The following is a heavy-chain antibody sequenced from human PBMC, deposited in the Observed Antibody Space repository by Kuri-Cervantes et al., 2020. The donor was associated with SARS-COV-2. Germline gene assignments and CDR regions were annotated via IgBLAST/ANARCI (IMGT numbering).Heavy chain of an antibody. D-gene: IGHD3-3*01. V-gene: IGHV3-23*01. CDR2: ISGSGGST. Sequence: GGSLRLSCAASGFTFSSYWMSWVRQAPGKGLEWVPAISGSGGSTYYADSVKGRFTISRDNSKNTLYLQMNSLRAEDTAVYYCAKEGNYDFWSGLWSPGDKQRFDIWGQGTMVTVSS. CDR3: AKEGNYDFWSGLWSPGDKQRFDI. CDR1: GFTFSSYW. J-gene: IGHJ3*02.